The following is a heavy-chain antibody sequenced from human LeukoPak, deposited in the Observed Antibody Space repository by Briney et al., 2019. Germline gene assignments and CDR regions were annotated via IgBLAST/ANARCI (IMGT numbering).Heavy chain of an antibody. CDR2: IYYSGST. CDR3: ALYSSSWYVLTQ. Sequence: KPSETLSLTCTVSGGSISSYYWSWIRQPPGKGLEWIGYIYYSGSTNYNPSLKSRVTISVDTSKNQFSLKLSSVTAADTAVYYCALYSSSWYVLTQWGQGTLVTASS. D-gene: IGHD6-13*01. J-gene: IGHJ4*02. V-gene: IGHV4-59*08. CDR1: GGSISSYY.